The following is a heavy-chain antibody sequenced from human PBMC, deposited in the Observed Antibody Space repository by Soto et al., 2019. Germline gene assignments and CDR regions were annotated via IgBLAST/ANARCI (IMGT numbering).Heavy chain of an antibody. J-gene: IGHJ5*02. CDR1: GGTFSSYA. CDR2: IIPIFGTA. CDR3: ASFRDYDILTGYLKFDP. D-gene: IGHD3-9*01. Sequence: RASVKVSCKASGGTFSSYAISWVRQAPGQGLEWMGGIIPIFGTANYAQKFQGRVTITADKSTSTAYMELSSLRSEDTAVYYCASFRDYDILTGYLKFDPWGQGTLVTVSS. V-gene: IGHV1-69*06.